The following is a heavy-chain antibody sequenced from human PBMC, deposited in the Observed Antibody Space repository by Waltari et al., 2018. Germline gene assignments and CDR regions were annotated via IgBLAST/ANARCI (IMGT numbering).Heavy chain of an antibody. V-gene: IGHV3-15*01. D-gene: IGHD2-2*01. CDR1: GFTFSNAW. CDR2: IKSKTDGGTT. CDR3: TTEREDIVVVPAAPDYYYYYGMDV. J-gene: IGHJ6*02. Sequence: EVQLVESGGGLVKPGGSLRLSCAASGFTFSNAWMSWVRQAPGKGLEWVGRIKSKTDGGTTDYAAPVKGRFTISRDDSKNTLYLQMNSLKTEDTAVYYCTTEREDIVVVPAAPDYYYYYGMDVWGQGTTVTVSS.